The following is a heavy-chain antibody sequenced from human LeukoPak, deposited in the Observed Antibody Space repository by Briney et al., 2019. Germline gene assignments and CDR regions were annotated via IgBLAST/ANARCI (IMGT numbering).Heavy chain of an antibody. V-gene: IGHV3-23*01. CDR1: GFTFSSYG. CDR2: ISASGGST. J-gene: IGHJ6*03. CDR3: AKAGYYYYMDV. Sequence: PGGTLRLSCAASGFTFSSYGMSWVRQAPGKGLEWVSAISASGGSTYYADSVKGRFTISRDNSKNTLYVQMNSLRAEDTAVYYCAKAGYYYYMDVWGKGTTVTVSS.